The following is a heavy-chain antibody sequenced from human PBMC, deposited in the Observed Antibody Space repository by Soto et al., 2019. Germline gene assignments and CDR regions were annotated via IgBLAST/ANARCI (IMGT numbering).Heavy chain of an antibody. V-gene: IGHV3-23*01. D-gene: IGHD2-2*01. CDR2: IGESGTPT. J-gene: IGHJ6*02. Sequence: EVQLLESGGGLVQPGGSLRLSCAASGFTFSSYAMKWVRQAPGKGLEWVSLIGESGTPTYYADSVKGRLTISRDNSGNTLFREMYSLRAEDTAVYYCARYIPGVRYYGMDVWGQGTTVTVSS. CDR1: GFTFSSYA. CDR3: ARYIPGVRYYGMDV.